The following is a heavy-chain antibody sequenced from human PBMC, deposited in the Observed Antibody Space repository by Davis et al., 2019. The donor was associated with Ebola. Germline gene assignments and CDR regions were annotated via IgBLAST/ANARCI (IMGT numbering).Heavy chain of an antibody. Sequence: GESLKISCAASGFRFSTYTMNWVRQSPGKGLEWISYISSSGTNIYYAGSVKGRFTVSSDNAKHSLFLQMNSLRGEDAAVYYCARGGRWYDIMTEASLMDVWGKGTTVAVSS. CDR3: ARGGRWYDIMTEASLMDV. J-gene: IGHJ6*04. CDR1: GFRFSTYT. V-gene: IGHV3-48*01. CDR2: ISSSGTNI. D-gene: IGHD3-9*01.